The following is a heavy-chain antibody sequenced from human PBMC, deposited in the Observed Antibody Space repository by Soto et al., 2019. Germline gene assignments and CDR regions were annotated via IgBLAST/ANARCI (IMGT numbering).Heavy chain of an antibody. V-gene: IGHV3-30*18. CDR3: AKESTSGWSAAGTFDY. CDR1: GFTFSSYG. CDR2: ISYDGSNK. J-gene: IGHJ4*02. Sequence: QVQLVESGGGVVQPGRSLRLSCAASGFTFSSYGIHWVRQAPGKGLEWVADISYDGSNKYYADSVKGRFTISRDNSKNTVYLQMNSLRVEDTAVFYCAKESTSGWSAAGTFDYWSQGTLVTVSS. D-gene: IGHD6-19*01.